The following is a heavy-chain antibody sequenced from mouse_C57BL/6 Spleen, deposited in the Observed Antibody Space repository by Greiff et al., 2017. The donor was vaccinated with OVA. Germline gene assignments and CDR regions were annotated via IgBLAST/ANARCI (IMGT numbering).Heavy chain of an antibody. CDR1: GYTFTSYG. V-gene: IGHV1-58*01. CDR2: IYIGNGYT. CDR3: ARAGITTVVATSPWFAY. J-gene: IGHJ3*01. D-gene: IGHD1-1*01. Sequence: EVQLQESGAELVRPGSSVKMSCKTSGYTFTSYGINWVKQRPGQGLEWIGYIYIGNGYTEYNEKFKGKATLTSDTSSSTAYMQLSSLTSEDSAIYFCARAGITTVVATSPWFAYWGQGTLVTVSA.